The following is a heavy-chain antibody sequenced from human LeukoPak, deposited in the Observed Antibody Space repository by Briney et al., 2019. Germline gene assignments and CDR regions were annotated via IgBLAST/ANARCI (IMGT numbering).Heavy chain of an antibody. CDR2: INQDVSEE. D-gene: IGHD4-11*01. V-gene: IGHV3-7*05. Sequence: PGGSLRLSCAASGFTFSSYWMSWVRQAPGKGLEWVANINQDVSEEYYVDSVKGRFTISRENAKNSLHLQMNSLRAADTAVYYCARARSNYIIFDYWGQGTLVTVSS. CDR1: GFTFSSYW. J-gene: IGHJ4*02. CDR3: ARARSNYIIFDY.